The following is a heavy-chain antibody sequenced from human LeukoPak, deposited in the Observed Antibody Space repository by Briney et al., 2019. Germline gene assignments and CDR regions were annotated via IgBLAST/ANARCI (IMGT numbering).Heavy chain of an antibody. CDR1: GGSISSYY. J-gene: IGHJ4*02. D-gene: IGHD6-19*01. CDR3: ARGLAAAAVAGLDY. CDR2: IYYSGST. Sequence: SETLSLTCTGSGGSISSYYWSWIRQPPGKGLEWIGYIYYSGSTNYNPSLKSRVTISVDTSKNQFSLKLSSVTAADTAVYYCARGLAAAAVAGLDYWGQGTLVTVSS. V-gene: IGHV4-59*01.